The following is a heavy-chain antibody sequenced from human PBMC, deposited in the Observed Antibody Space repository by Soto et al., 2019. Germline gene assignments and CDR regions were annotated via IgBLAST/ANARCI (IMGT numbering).Heavy chain of an antibody. CDR1: GFTFTSYY. J-gene: IGHJ4*02. CDR2: INLAPART. D-gene: IGHD6-19*01. CDR3: ARGVWAGYSSEGGFGL. V-gene: IGHV1-46*01. Sequence: QVQLVQSGAAVKKSGAVVKISCKTSGFTFTSYYLNWVRQAPRQGLEWMGLINLAPARTNYAEKLHGRVTMSRDMSSTSVYMQLARRTAEDTGVYSRARGVWAGYSSEGGFGLWGQGTQMTVAS.